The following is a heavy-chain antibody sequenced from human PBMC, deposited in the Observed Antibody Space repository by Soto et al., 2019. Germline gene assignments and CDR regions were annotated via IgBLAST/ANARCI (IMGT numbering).Heavy chain of an antibody. Sequence: QVQLQQWGAGLLKPSETLSLTCAVYGGSFSGYYWSWIRQPPGKGLEWIGEINHSGSTNYNPSLKRRVTISVDTSKNQFSLKLSSVTAADTAVYYWASHYGSGSYYEYYFDYWGQGTLVTVYS. V-gene: IGHV4-34*01. CDR1: GGSFSGYY. CDR3: ASHYGSGSYYEYYFDY. CDR2: INHSGST. D-gene: IGHD3-10*01. J-gene: IGHJ4*02.